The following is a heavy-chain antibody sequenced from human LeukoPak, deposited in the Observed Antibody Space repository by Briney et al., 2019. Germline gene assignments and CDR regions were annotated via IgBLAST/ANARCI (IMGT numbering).Heavy chain of an antibody. Sequence: SQTLSLTCDVSGDSVSRSSAAWTWIRQSPSRGLEWLGRAYYRSKWYYDYAESVQGRITINPDTSKNQVSLQLKSVTTKNTAVYYCARDKWLDTFFDYWARESWSPSPQ. J-gene: IGHJ4*02. CDR2: AYYRSKWYY. V-gene: IGHV6-1*01. D-gene: IGHD6-19*01. CDR3: ARDKWLDTFFDY. CDR1: GDSVSRSSAA.